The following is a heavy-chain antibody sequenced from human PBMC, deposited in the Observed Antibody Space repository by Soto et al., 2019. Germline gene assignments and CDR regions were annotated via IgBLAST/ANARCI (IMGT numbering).Heavy chain of an antibody. CDR2: ISGSGGST. J-gene: IGHJ4*02. V-gene: IGHV3-23*01. D-gene: IGHD3-3*01. CDR3: AITLQNYDFWSGYYIGLCFDY. CDR1: GFTFSSYA. Sequence: EVQLLESGGGLVQPGGSLRLSCAASGFTFSSYAMSWVRQAPGKGLEWVSAISGSGGSTYYADSVKGRFTISRDNSKNTLYLQMNSLRAEDTAVYYCAITLQNYDFWSGYYIGLCFDYWGQGTLVTVSS.